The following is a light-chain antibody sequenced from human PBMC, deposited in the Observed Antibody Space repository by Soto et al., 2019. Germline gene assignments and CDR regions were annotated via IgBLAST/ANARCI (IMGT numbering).Light chain of an antibody. Sequence: QSVLTQPPSAYGSPGQSVTISCTGTSSDVGGYNYVSWYQQHPGKAPKLMISEVTKRPSGVPDRFSGSKSGNTASLTVSGLQADDEADYFCSSYAGSNNLIFGGGTKLTVL. V-gene: IGLV2-8*01. CDR2: EVT. CDR3: SSYAGSNNLI. J-gene: IGLJ2*01. CDR1: SSDVGGYNY.